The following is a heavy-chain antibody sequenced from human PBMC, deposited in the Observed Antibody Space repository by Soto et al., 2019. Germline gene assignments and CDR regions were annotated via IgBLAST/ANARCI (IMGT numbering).Heavy chain of an antibody. V-gene: IGHV1-69*04. D-gene: IGHD3-10*01. CDR3: ARDFFGRSYFDY. Sequence: ASVKVSFKASGGTFSSYTISWVRQAPGQGLEWMGRIIPILGIANYAQKFQGRVTITADKSTSTAYMELSSLRSEDTAVYYCARDFFGRSYFDYWGQGTLVTVSS. J-gene: IGHJ4*02. CDR2: IIPILGIA. CDR1: GGTFSSYT.